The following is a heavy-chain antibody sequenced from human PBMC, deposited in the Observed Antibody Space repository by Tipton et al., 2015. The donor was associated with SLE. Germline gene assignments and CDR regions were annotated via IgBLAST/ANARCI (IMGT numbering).Heavy chain of an antibody. CDR2: IWYDGSNK. CDR1: GFTFSSYG. J-gene: IGHJ4*02. Sequence: SLRLSCAASGFTFSSYGMHWVRQAPGKGLEWVAVIWYDGSNKNYADSVRGRFTISRDNSKNTLYLQMNSLRAEDTAVYYCAGGLLWFREPFDYWGQGTLVAVSS. D-gene: IGHD3-10*01. V-gene: IGHV3-33*01. CDR3: AGGLLWFREPFDY.